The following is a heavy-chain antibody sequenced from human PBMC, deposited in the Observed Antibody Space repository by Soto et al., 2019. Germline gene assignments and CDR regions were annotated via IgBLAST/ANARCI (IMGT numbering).Heavy chain of an antibody. CDR1: GGTFSSYA. CDR3: ARDRPRTGYSSGWYRTYFDY. CDR2: IIPIFGTA. J-gene: IGHJ4*02. Sequence: QVQLVQSGAEVKKPGSSVKVSCKASGGTFSSYAISWVRQAPGQGLEWMGGIIPIFGTANYAQKFQGRVTITADESTSTDYMELSSLRSEDTAVYYCARDRPRTGYSSGWYRTYFDYWGQGPLVTVSS. D-gene: IGHD6-19*01. V-gene: IGHV1-69*01.